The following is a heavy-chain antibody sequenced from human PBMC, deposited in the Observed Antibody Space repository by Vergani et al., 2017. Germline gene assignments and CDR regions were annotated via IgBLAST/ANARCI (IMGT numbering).Heavy chain of an antibody. CDR1: GYSFTSYW. CDR3: TGHVPCGDGACLHFDH. V-gene: IGHV5-51*01. J-gene: IGHJ4*02. Sequence: EVQLVQSGAEVKKPGESLKISCKGSGYSFTSYWIGWVRQMPGKGLEWMGIIYPGDSDTRYSPSFQGQVTISADKSISTAYLPWSSLKASDTAMYYCTGHVPCGDGACLHFDHWGQGTEVTVSS. CDR2: IYPGDSDT. D-gene: IGHD2-21*01.